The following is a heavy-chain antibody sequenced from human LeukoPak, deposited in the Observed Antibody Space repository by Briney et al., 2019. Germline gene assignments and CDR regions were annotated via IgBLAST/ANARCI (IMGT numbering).Heavy chain of an antibody. CDR1: GFTFSSYA. CDR3: AKGGGFRPEGHWDYFDY. Sequence: PGGSLRLSCAASGFTFSSYAMSWVRQAPGKGLEWVSAISWDGRSTYYADSVKGRFTISRDNSKNSLYLQMNSLRTEDTALYYCAKGGGFRPEGHWDYFDYWGQGTLVTVSS. CDR2: ISWDGRST. J-gene: IGHJ4*02. V-gene: IGHV3-43*02. D-gene: IGHD3-16*01.